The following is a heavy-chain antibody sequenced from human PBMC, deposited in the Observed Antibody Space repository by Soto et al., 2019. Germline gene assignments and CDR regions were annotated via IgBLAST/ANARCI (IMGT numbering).Heavy chain of an antibody. V-gene: IGHV4-34*01. CDR2: INHRGTT. D-gene: IGHD3-16*02. CDR3: ARGRLHLGELSLNYLAF. Sequence: SETLSLTCAVYGGSFNDYFWSWIRQPPGKGLEWIGEINHRGTTNYIPSLKRRVTVSVDTSKNQFSLKLISVTAADTAVYFCARGRLHLGELSLNYLAFWGQGTPVTVSS. CDR1: GGSFNDYF. J-gene: IGHJ4*02.